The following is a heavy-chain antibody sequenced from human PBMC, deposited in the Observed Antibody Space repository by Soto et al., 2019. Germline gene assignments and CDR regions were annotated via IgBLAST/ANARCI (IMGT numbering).Heavy chain of an antibody. V-gene: IGHV3-30*18. CDR1: GFTFSSYG. J-gene: IGHJ6*02. CDR3: AKDLNHCSGGSCYGMDV. CDR2: ISYDGSDK. Sequence: QVQLVESGGGVVQPGRSLRLSCAASGFTFSSYGMHWVRQAPGKGLEWVTIISYDGSDKYYADSVKGRFTISRDNSKTTLYLQMNSLRAEDTAVYYCAKDLNHCSGGSCYGMDVWGQGTTVTVSS. D-gene: IGHD2-15*01.